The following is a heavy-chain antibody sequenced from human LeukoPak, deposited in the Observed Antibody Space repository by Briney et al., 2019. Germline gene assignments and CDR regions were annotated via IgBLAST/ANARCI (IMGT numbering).Heavy chain of an antibody. CDR3: ARDSGWAYFAH. D-gene: IGHD6-19*01. CDR1: GFTFSIYG. CDR2: ISPRGDVT. V-gene: IGHV3-23*01. J-gene: IGHJ4*02. Sequence: SGGTLRLSCAASGFTFSIYGMNWVRQAPGKGLEWVSGISPRGDVTYYADSVKGRFTVSRDNSKTTVNLQINSLGADDTAVYYCARDSGWAYFAHWGQGTLVTVSS.